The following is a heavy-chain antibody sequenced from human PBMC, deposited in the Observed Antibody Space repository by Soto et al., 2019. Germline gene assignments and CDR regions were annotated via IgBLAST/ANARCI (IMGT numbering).Heavy chain of an antibody. CDR2: INHDGSEK. J-gene: IGHJ4*02. Sequence: EVQLVESGGGLVQPGGSLRLSCAASGFTFNRYWMKWVRQAPGRGLEWMGNINHDGSEKHYVDSVKARCPISRDNAKDSVYLQMNSLKAEDTAMYYCARGGYDYSNPFDYWGQGTLVTVSS. V-gene: IGHV3-7*04. CDR3: ARGGYDYSNPFDY. CDR1: GFTFNRYW. D-gene: IGHD4-4*01.